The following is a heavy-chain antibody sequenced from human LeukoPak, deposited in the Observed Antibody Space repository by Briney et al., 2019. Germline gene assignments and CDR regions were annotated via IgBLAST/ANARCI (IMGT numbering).Heavy chain of an antibody. CDR2: MNPNSGNT. D-gene: IGHD3-9*01. CDR3: ASFNRGGAKDILTDDY. Sequence: GASVKVSCKASGYTFTSYDINWVRQATGQGLEWMGWMNPNSGNTGYAQKFQGRVTMTRNTSISTAYMELSSLRSEDTAVYYCASFNRGGAKDILTDDYWGQGTLVTVSS. V-gene: IGHV1-8*01. CDR1: GYTFTSYD. J-gene: IGHJ4*02.